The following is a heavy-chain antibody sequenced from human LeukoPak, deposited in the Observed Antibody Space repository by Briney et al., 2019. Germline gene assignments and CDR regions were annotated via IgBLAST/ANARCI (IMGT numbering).Heavy chain of an antibody. Sequence: GGSLRLSCAASGFTFSSYSMNWVRQAPGKGLEWVSSITMSSSFIYYADSVKGRFTISRDNAKNSVFLQMNSLRAEDTAVYYCARVFRDYYFDYWGQGALVTVSS. V-gene: IGHV3-21*01. D-gene: IGHD3-9*01. CDR3: ARVFRDYYFDY. CDR2: ITMSSSFI. J-gene: IGHJ4*02. CDR1: GFTFSSYS.